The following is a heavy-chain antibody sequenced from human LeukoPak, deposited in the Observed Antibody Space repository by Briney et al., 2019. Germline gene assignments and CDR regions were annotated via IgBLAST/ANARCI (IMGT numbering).Heavy chain of an antibody. V-gene: IGHV1-69*13. CDR3: AREDYGDYGVDY. CDR1: GGTFSSYA. J-gene: IGHJ4*02. CDR2: IIPIFGTA. D-gene: IGHD4-17*01. Sequence: SVTVSCKASGGTFSSYAISWVRQAPGHGLEWMGGIIPIFGTANYAQKFQGRVTITADESTSTAYMELSSLRSEDTAVYYCAREDYGDYGVDYWGQGTLVTVSS.